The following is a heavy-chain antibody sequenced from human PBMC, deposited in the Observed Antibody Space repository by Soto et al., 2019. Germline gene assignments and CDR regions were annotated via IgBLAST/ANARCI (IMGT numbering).Heavy chain of an antibody. V-gene: IGHV3-21*01. CDR2: ISSSSSYI. J-gene: IGHJ6*02. CDR1: GFTFSSYS. D-gene: IGHD6-19*01. CDR3: ARDQWLLTSVRGMDV. Sequence: EVQLVESGGGLVKPGGSLRLSCAASGFTFSSYSMNWVRQAPGKGLEWVSSISSSSSYIYYADSVKGQFTISRDNAKNSLYLQMNSLRAEDTAVYYCARDQWLLTSVRGMDVWGQGTTVTVSS.